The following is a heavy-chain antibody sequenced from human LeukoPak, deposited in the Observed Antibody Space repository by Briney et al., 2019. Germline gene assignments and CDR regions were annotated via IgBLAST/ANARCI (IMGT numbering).Heavy chain of an antibody. CDR2: IYYSGST. Sequence: PSETLSLTCTVSGGSISSYYWSWIRQPPGKGLEWIGYIYYSGSTNYNPSLKSRVTISVDTSKNQFSLKLSSVTAADTAVYYCARHYYDSSGYYYAFDYWSQGTLVTVSS. J-gene: IGHJ4*02. CDR3: ARHYYDSSGYYYAFDY. D-gene: IGHD3-22*01. CDR1: GGSISSYY. V-gene: IGHV4-59*08.